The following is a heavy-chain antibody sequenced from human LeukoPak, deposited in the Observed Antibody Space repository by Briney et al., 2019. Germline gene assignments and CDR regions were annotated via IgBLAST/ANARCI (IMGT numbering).Heavy chain of an antibody. D-gene: IGHD6-13*01. CDR2: IYSGGST. V-gene: IGHV3-66*01. J-gene: IGHJ4*02. CDR3: ARGPSSSWSPVDY. Sequence: GGSLRLSCAASGFTVSSNYMSWVRQAPGKGLEWVSVIYSGGSTKYADSVKGRFSISRDNSKNTLYLQMDSLRAEDTAVYYCARGPSSSWSPVDYWGQGTLVTVSS. CDR1: GFTVSSNY.